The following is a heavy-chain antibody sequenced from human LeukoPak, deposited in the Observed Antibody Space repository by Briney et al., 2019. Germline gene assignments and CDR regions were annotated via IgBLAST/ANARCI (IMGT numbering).Heavy chain of an antibody. CDR3: ARGPYGSGSYHDY. CDR2: ISSSSSYI. CDR1: GFTFSSYS. Sequence: GGSLRLSCAASGFTFSSYSMNWVRQAPGKGLEWVSSISSSSSYIYYADSVKGRFTISRDNAKNSLYLQMNSLRAEDTAVYYCARGPYGSGSYHDYWGQGTLVTVSS. J-gene: IGHJ4*02. V-gene: IGHV3-21*01. D-gene: IGHD3-10*01.